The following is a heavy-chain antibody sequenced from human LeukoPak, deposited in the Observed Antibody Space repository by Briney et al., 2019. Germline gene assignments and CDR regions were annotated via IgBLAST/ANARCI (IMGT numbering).Heavy chain of an antibody. CDR1: GFTFSSYA. V-gene: IGHV3-30-3*01. J-gene: IGHJ5*02. D-gene: IGHD6-6*01. CDR3: ARGIAAHTPWFDP. CDR2: ISYDRSNK. Sequence: GRSLRLSCAASGFTFSSYAMHWVRQAPGKGLEWVAVISYDRSNKYYADSVKGRFTISRDNSKNTLYLQMNSLRAEDTAVYYCARGIAAHTPWFDPWGQGTLVTVSS.